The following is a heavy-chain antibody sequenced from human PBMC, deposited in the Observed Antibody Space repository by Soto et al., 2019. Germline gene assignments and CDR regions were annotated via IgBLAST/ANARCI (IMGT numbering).Heavy chain of an antibody. J-gene: IGHJ5*02. CDR3: EKGGYCTSISCPRWFDP. V-gene: IGHV3-23*01. CDR1: GFTFSNYA. D-gene: IGHD2-2*01. Sequence: EVQLLESGGGLVQPGGSLRLSCAAPGFTFSNYAMSWVRQAPGKGLEWVSGISATGGSTYYADSVKGRFTISRDNSRNTLYLQMNSLRAEDTAFYYCEKGGYCTSISCPRWFDPWGQGTLVTVSS. CDR2: ISATGGST.